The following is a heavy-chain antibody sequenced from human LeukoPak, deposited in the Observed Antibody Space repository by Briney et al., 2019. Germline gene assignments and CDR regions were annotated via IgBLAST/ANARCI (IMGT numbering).Heavy chain of an antibody. CDR1: GFTFSDAW. CDR2: IKSKTDGGTT. V-gene: IGHV3-15*07. CDR3: TTEAPYFYDSSGYSGY. J-gene: IGHJ4*02. Sequence: PGGSLRLSCAASGFTFSDAWMNWVRQAPGKGLEWVGRIKSKTDGGTTDYAAPVKGRFTISRDDSKNTLYLQMNSLKTEDTAVYSCTTEAPYFYDSSGYSGYWGQGTLVTVSS. D-gene: IGHD3-22*01.